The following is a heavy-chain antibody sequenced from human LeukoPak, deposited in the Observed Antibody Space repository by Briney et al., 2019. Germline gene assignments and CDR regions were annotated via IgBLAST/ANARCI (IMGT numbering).Heavy chain of an antibody. CDR2: INTNTGNP. J-gene: IGHJ4*02. D-gene: IGHD3-10*01. V-gene: IGHV7-4-1*02. CDR1: GYPYTSYA. CDR3: ARDPAGGSGTIFDY. Sequence: ASVKVSCKASGYPYTSYAMNWVRQAPGQGLEWMGWINTNTGNPTYAQGFTGRFVFSLDTSVSTAYLQISSLKAEDTAVYYCARDPAGGSGTIFDYWGQGTLVTVSS.